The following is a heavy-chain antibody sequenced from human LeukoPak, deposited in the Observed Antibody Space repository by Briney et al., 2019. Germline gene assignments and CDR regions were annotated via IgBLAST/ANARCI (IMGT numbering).Heavy chain of an antibody. D-gene: IGHD5-18*01. J-gene: IGHJ5*02. Sequence: GGSLRLSCAASGFTFSNAWMSWVRQAPGKGLEWVGRIKSKTDGGTTDYAAPVKGRFTISRDNAKNSLYLQMNSLRAEDTAVYYCARRKYSYGLSFWFDPWGQGTLVTVSS. CDR2: IKSKTDGGTT. V-gene: IGHV3-15*01. CDR1: GFTFSNAW. CDR3: ARRKYSYGLSFWFDP.